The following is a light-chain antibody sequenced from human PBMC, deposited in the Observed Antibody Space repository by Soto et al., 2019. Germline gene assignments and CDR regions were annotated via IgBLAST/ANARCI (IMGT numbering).Light chain of an antibody. Sequence: QSVLTQPRSVSGSPGQSVTISCTGTSSDVGGYNYISWYQQHPGKAPKLMIYDVSKRPPGVPDRFSGSKSGNTASLTISGLQAEDEADYYCCSYAGSYPLVFGGGTK. CDR2: DVS. J-gene: IGLJ2*01. CDR1: SSDVGGYNY. CDR3: CSYAGSYPLV. V-gene: IGLV2-11*01.